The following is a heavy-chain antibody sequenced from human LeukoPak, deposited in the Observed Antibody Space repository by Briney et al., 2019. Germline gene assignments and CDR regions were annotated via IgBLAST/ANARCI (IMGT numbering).Heavy chain of an antibody. CDR2: ISDSGGNT. Sequence: PGGSLRLSCAASGFTFSSCAMTWARQAPGKGLEWVLTISDSGGNTYHADPVKGRVTISRDNSKNTLYLQMNSLRAEDTAVYYCAKGSLHPGIFDYWGQGTLVTVSS. J-gene: IGHJ4*02. CDR3: AKGSLHPGIFDY. V-gene: IGHV3-23*01. CDR1: GFTFSSCA.